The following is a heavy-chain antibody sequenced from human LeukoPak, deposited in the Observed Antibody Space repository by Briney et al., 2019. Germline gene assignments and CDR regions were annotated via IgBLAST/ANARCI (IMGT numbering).Heavy chain of an antibody. J-gene: IGHJ3*02. D-gene: IGHD3-22*01. CDR3: AKDKYYYDSSGYLVAFDI. V-gene: IGHV3-74*01. CDR2: INTDGSST. Sequence: PGGSLTLSCSVSGFTLSSYWMHWVRHAPGRGLVWVSRINTDGSSTICADSVEGRFTVSRDKAKNTQYLQMNSLRAEDTAVDYCAKDKYYYDSSGYLVAFDIWGQGTMVTVSS. CDR1: GFTLSSYW.